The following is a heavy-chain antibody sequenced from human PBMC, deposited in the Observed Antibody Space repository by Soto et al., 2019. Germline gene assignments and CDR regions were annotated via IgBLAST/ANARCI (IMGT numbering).Heavy chain of an antibody. V-gene: IGHV6-1*01. J-gene: IGHJ5*02. D-gene: IGHD6-6*01. Sequence: SRTLSLTCAISGDSVSSNSAAWNWIRQSPSRGLEWLGRTYYRSKWYNDYAVSVKSRITINPDTSKNQFSLQLNSVTPEDTAVYYCARTPYSSSSGGNWFDPWGQGTLVTVSS. CDR2: TYYRSKWYN. CDR1: GDSVSSNSAA. CDR3: ARTPYSSSSGGNWFDP.